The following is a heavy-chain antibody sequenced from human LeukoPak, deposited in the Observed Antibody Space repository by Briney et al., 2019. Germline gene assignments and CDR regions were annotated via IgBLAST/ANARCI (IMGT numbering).Heavy chain of an antibody. D-gene: IGHD6-13*01. CDR3: ARGRMAAAGNFDY. J-gene: IGHJ4*02. CDR2: MNPNSGNT. V-gene: IGHV1-8*01. Sequence: VASVKVSCKASGYTFTSYDINWVRQATGQGLEWMGWMNPNSGNTGYAQKFQGRVTMTRNTSISTAYMELSSLRSEDTAVYYCARGRMAAAGNFDYWGQGTLVTVSS. CDR1: GYTFTSYD.